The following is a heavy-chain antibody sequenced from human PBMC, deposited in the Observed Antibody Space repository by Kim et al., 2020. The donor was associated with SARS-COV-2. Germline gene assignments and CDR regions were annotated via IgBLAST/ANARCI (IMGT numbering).Heavy chain of an antibody. CDR2: ISYDGSNK. Sequence: GGSLRLSCAASRFTFSSYSMHWVRQAPGKGLEWVAVISYDGSNKNYVESVKGRFTISRDNSKNTLYLQMNSLRTEDTAVYFCARGPLSTVTMFNPEAYYYFGMDVWGQGTTDTVSS. CDR1: RFTFSSYS. V-gene: IGHV3-30*04. J-gene: IGHJ6*02. CDR3: ARGPLSTVTMFNPEAYYYFGMDV. D-gene: IGHD4-17*01.